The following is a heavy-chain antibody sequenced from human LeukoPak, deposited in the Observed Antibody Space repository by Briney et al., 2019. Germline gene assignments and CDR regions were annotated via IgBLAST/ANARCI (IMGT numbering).Heavy chain of an antibody. J-gene: IGHJ4*02. CDR3: ARPRYGSGSLDS. Sequence: SGTLSLTCAVSGGSFSGHYWTWIRQPPGKGLEWIGEIDHSGSTTYHPSLNSRVTMSGDTSKNQFSLKLSSVPTADTAVYYCARPRYGSGSLDSWGQGTLVTVSS. D-gene: IGHD3-10*01. CDR1: GGSFSGHY. CDR2: IDHSGST. V-gene: IGHV4-34*01.